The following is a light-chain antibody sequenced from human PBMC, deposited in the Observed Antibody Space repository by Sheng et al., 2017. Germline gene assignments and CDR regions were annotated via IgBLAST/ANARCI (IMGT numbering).Light chain of an antibody. CDR1: QSVSSY. CDR3: QQYDTSPET. J-gene: IGKJ1*01. CDR2: GAS. V-gene: IGKV3-20*01. Sequence: EIVMTQSPATLSVSPGGRATLSCRASQSVSSYLAWYQQKPGQAPRLLIYGASSRATGIPDRFSGSGSGTDFTLTISRLEPEDFAIYYCQQYDTSPETFGQGTKVEVK.